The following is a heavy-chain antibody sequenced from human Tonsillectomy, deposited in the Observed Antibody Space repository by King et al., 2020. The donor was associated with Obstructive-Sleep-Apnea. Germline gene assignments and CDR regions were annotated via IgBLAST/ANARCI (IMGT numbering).Heavy chain of an antibody. CDR3: ARAIASAGYYDSSGYYYGMDV. V-gene: IGHV4-31*03. J-gene: IGHJ6*02. CDR1: GGSISSGGYY. Sequence: QLQESGPGLVKPSQTLSLTCTVSGGSISSGGYYWSWIRQHPGKGLEWIGYIYYSGSTYYNPSLKSRVTISVDTSKNQFSLKLSSVTAADTAVYYCARAIASAGYYDSSGYYYGMDVWGQGTTVTVSS. CDR2: IYYSGST. D-gene: IGHD3-22*01.